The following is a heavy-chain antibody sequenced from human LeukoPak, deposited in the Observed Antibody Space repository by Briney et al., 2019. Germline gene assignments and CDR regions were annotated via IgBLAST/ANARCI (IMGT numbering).Heavy chain of an antibody. CDR1: GGTFSSYA. Sequence: SVKVSCKASGGTFSSYAISWVRQAPGQGLEWMGGIIPIFGTANYAQKFQGRVTITADESTSTAYMELNSLRSEDAAVYYCARGGEGATFYFDYWGQGTLVTVSS. D-gene: IGHD1-26*01. CDR2: IIPIFGTA. V-gene: IGHV1-69*13. CDR3: ARGGEGATFYFDY. J-gene: IGHJ4*02.